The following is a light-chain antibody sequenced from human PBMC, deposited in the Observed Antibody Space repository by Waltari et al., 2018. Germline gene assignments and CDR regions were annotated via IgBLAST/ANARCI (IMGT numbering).Light chain of an antibody. V-gene: IGKV1-6*01. CDR2: TAS. J-gene: IGKJ5*01. CDR1: KSIGND. Sequence: AIQMTQSPSSLSASVGDTVTITCRASKSIGNDLGWYQQKPGKAPKLLIYTASSLHSGAPSRFRGSGSGTDFTLTISSLQPEDFATYYCQQDFNYPITFGQGTRLEVK. CDR3: QQDFNYPIT.